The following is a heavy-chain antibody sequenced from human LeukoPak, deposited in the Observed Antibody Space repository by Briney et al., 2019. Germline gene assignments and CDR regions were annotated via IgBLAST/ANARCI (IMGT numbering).Heavy chain of an antibody. J-gene: IGHJ4*02. CDR3: ARAPYYYDSSGYSFDY. CDR1: GFTFSSYA. CDR2: ISYDGSNK. Sequence: GRSLRLSCAASGFTFSSYAMHWVRQAPGKGLEWVAVISYDGSNKYYADSVKGRFTISRDNSKNTLYLQMNSLRAEDTAVYYCARAPYYYDSSGYSFDYWGQGTLVTVFS. V-gene: IGHV3-30-3*01. D-gene: IGHD3-22*01.